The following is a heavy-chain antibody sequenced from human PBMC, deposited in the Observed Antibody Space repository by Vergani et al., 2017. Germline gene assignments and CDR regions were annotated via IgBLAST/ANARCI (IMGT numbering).Heavy chain of an antibody. V-gene: IGHV4-34*02. D-gene: IGHD5-12*01. J-gene: IGHJ4*02. CDR2: VNHSGGT. Sequence: QVQLQQWGAGLLKPSETLSLTCAVYGGSFSNYYWTWIRQSPGKGLEWIGEVNHSGGTNYNPSLKGRLTISLDTSKTQFSLKLSSVTAADTAVYFCSAYVLGQSHFDYWGQGTLVTVSS. CDR1: GGSFSNYY. CDR3: SAYVLGQSHFDY.